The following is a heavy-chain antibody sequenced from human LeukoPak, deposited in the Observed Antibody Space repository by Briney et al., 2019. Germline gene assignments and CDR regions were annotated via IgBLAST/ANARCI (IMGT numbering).Heavy chain of an antibody. CDR3: ARGSYVSYYYGMDV. D-gene: IGHD1-26*01. Sequence: SETLSLTCTVSGGSVSSGSYYWSWIRQPPGKGLEWIGYIYYTGSTNYNPSLKSRVTIPVDTSKNQFSLKLSSLTAADTAVYYCARGSYVSYYYGMDVWGQGTTVTVSS. CDR2: IYYTGST. CDR1: GGSVSSGSYY. J-gene: IGHJ6*02. V-gene: IGHV4-61*01.